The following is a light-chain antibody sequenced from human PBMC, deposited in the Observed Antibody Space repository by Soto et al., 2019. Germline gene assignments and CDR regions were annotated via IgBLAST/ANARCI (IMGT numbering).Light chain of an antibody. V-gene: IGKV3-15*01. Sequence: ETDLTQSPLPLSMSPGRRPHLXCRTSESVRTNLAWYQHKPGQAPRLLISDASTRVSGTPARFSGSGSGKEFTLTISSLQYEDFAVYYCQQYNAWRTFGQGTKVDIK. CDR3: QQYNAWRT. CDR1: ESVRTN. CDR2: DAS. J-gene: IGKJ1*01.